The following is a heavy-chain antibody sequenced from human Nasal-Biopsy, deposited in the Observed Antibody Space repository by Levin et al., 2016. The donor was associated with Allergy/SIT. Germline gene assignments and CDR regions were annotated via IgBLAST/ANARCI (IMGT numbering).Heavy chain of an antibody. V-gene: IGHV3-30*18. Sequence: GESLKISCTASGFIFNSYWMAWVRLSPGKGLEWVAVISYDGSNPYYADSVTGRLTISRDNSKNTLYLQLNTLGVEDTALYYCAKAFHPDDFEDAFDVWGQGTVVTVSS. D-gene: IGHD2-21*01. CDR1: GFIFNSYW. CDR2: ISYDGSNP. J-gene: IGHJ3*01. CDR3: AKAFHPDDFEDAFDV.